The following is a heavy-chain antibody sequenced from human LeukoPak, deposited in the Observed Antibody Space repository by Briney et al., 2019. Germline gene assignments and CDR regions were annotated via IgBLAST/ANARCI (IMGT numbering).Heavy chain of an antibody. CDR1: GFILYDQA. V-gene: IGHV3-30*04. D-gene: IGHD2/OR15-2a*01. CDR3: ASDFGEYQPLDY. CDR2: ISIDGTNK. Sequence: PGGPLRLPCGASGFILYDQAMHWPRHAPGKGGEWGAIISIDGTNKYYADSVDGRFSISRVNSKNTVFLQMDSLRLEETAVYCCASDFGEYQPLDYWGEETLVTVSS. J-gene: IGHJ4*02.